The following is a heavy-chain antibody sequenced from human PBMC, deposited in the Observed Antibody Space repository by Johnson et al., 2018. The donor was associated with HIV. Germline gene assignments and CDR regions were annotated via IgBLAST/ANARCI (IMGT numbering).Heavy chain of an antibody. Sequence: VQLVESGGGLVQPGGSLRLSCAASGFTVSSNYMSWVRQAPGKGLEWVSVIYSGGSTYYADSVKGRFTISRDNAKNSLFLQMNNLRAEDTAVYYCARPVEAFDIWGQGTMVTVSS. V-gene: IGHV3-66*04. CDR3: ARPVEAFDI. D-gene: IGHD5-24*01. CDR2: IYSGGST. CDR1: GFTVSSNY. J-gene: IGHJ3*02.